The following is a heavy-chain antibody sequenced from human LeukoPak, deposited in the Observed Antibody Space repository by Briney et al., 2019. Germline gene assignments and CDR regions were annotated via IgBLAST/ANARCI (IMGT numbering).Heavy chain of an antibody. V-gene: IGHV4-59*08. D-gene: IGHD3-3*01. CDR3: TRTPRYYDFLDV. CDR1: GGSISSYY. CDR2: IYYSGST. J-gene: IGHJ6*02. Sequence: SETLSLTCTVSGGSISSYYWSWIRQPPGKGLEWIGYIYYSGSTNYNPSLKSRVTISVDTSKNQFSLKLSSVTAADTAVYYCTRTPRYYDFLDVWGQGTTVTVS.